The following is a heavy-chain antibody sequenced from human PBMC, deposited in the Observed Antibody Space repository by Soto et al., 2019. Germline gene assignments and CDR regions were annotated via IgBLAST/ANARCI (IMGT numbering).Heavy chain of an antibody. Sequence: GGSLRLSCAASGFTVSSNYMSWVRQAPGKGLEWVSVIYSGGSTYYADSVKGRFTISRDNSKNTLYLQMNSLRAEDTAVYYCARDRAFAGGVGELFGAGYYYYGMDVWGQGTTVTVSS. CDR1: GFTVSSNY. V-gene: IGHV3-53*01. CDR3: ARDRAFAGGVGELFGAGYYYYGMDV. D-gene: IGHD3-10*01. J-gene: IGHJ6*02. CDR2: IYSGGST.